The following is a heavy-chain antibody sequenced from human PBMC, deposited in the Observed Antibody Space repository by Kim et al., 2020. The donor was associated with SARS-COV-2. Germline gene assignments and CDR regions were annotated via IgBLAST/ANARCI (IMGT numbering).Heavy chain of an antibody. CDR2: IYYSGSN. CDR1: GGSISSSSYY. V-gene: IGHV4-39*01. Sequence: SETLSLTCTVSGGSISSSSYYWGWIRQPPGKGLEWIGSIYYSGSNYYNPSLKSRVTISVETSKNQFSLKLSSVTAADTAVYYCERHPYSSGWYGDWFDPWGQGTLVTISS. J-gene: IGHJ5*02. CDR3: ERHPYSSGWYGDWFDP. D-gene: IGHD6-19*01.